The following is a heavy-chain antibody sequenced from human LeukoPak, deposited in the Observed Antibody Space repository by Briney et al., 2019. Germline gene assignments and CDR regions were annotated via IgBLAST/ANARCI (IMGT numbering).Heavy chain of an antibody. D-gene: IGHD3-9*01. J-gene: IGHJ4*02. V-gene: IGHV3-15*01. CDR1: RFPFTKAW. Sequence: GGSLRLSCTAFRFPFTKAWMSWVRPAPGKGLEWVGRIKSKTDGGTTDYAAPVKGRFTISRDDSKNTLYLQMNSLKIEDTAVYFWVADGYDILTGSWFVDYWGQGTLVTVSS. CDR2: IKSKTDGGTT. CDR3: VADGYDILTGSWFVDY.